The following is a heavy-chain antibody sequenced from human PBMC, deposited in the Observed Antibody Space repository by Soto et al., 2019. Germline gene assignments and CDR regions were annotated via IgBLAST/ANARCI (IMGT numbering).Heavy chain of an antibody. Sequence: ASVKVSCKASGGTFSSYTISWVRQAPGQGLEWMGRIIPILGIANYAQKFQGRVTVTADKSTSTAYMELSSLRSEDTAVYYCASIGETVGAFDIWGQGTMVTVSS. CDR1: GGTFSSYT. CDR2: IIPILGIA. V-gene: IGHV1-69*02. D-gene: IGHD1-1*01. J-gene: IGHJ3*02. CDR3: ASIGETVGAFDI.